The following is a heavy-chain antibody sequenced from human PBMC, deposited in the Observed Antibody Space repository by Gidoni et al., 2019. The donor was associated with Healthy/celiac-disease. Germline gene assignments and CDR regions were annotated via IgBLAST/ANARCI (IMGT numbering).Heavy chain of an antibody. CDR2: IKSKTDGGTT. V-gene: IGHV3-15*01. J-gene: IGHJ4*02. CDR3: ATTTITMCGVVIF. Sequence: VGRIKSKTDGGTTDYAAPVKGRFTISREDSKNTLYLQMNSLKTEDTAVYYCATTTITMCGVVIFWGQGTLVTVSS. D-gene: IGHD3-3*01.